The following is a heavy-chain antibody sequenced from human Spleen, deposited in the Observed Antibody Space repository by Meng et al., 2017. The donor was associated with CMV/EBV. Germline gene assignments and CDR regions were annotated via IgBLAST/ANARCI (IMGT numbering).Heavy chain of an antibody. CDR3: ARVRGYDFWSSYHY. V-gene: IGHV3-20*04. Sequence: GGSLRLSCAASGFSFNSYAMSWVRQAPGKGLEWVSGINWNGGSTGYADSVKGRFTISRDNAKNSLYLQMNSLRAEDTALYYCARVRGYDFWSSYHYWGQGTQVTVSS. D-gene: IGHD3-3*01. J-gene: IGHJ4*02. CDR2: INWNGGST. CDR1: GFSFNSYA.